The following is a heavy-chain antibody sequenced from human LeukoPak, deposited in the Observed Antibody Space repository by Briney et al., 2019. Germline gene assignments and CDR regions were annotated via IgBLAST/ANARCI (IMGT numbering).Heavy chain of an antibody. CDR1: GFIFSDFS. J-gene: IGHJ6*03. Sequence: GGSLRLSCAVSGFIFSDFSMSWVRQAPGKGLEWVSAISGSGGSTYYADSVKGRFTISRDNSKNTLYLQMNSLRAEDTAVYYCVRWYGGSGLENYYYYMDVWGKGTTVTISS. CDR3: VRWYGGSGLENYYYYMDV. V-gene: IGHV3-23*01. D-gene: IGHD3-10*01. CDR2: ISGSGGST.